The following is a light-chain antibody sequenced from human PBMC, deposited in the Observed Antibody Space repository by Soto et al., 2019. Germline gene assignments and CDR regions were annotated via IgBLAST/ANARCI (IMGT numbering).Light chain of an antibody. V-gene: IGLV2-23*01. CDR1: RSDVGGYNL. CDR3: SSYAGRITLV. J-gene: IGLJ2*01. CDR2: DDN. Sequence: QSGLTQTASVSGSPGQSITMSCTGSRSDVGGYNLVSWYQQHPGKAPKLLISDDNKRPSEVSDRFSGSKSGNTASLTISGLQAEDEGDYYCSSYAGRITLVFGGGTKLTVL.